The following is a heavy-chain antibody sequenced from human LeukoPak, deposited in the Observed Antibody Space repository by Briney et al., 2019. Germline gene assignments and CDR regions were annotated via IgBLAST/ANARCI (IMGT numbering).Heavy chain of an antibody. CDR2: IYYSGST. Sequence: SETLSLTCTVTGGSISSYYWNWIRQPPGKGLEWIGYIYYSGSTNYNPSLKSRVTISVDTSKNQFSLKLSSVTAADTAVYYCARGGWYPESFQHWGQGALVTVSS. D-gene: IGHD6-19*01. CDR3: ARGGWYPESFQH. CDR1: GGSISSYY. V-gene: IGHV4-59*01. J-gene: IGHJ1*01.